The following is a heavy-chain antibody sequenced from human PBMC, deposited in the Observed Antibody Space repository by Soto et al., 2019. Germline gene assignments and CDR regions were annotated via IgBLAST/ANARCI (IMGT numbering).Heavy chain of an antibody. D-gene: IGHD2-2*01. CDR2: IYYSGST. V-gene: IGHV4-59*08. CDR3: ARMSGGYCSSTSCYAIDY. CDR1: GGSISSYY. Sequence: SETLSLTCTVSGGSISSYYWSWIRQPPGKGLEWIGYIYYSGSTNYNPSLKSRVTISVDTSKNLFSLKLSSVTAADTAVYYCARMSGGYCSSTSCYAIDYWGQGILVTVS. J-gene: IGHJ4*02.